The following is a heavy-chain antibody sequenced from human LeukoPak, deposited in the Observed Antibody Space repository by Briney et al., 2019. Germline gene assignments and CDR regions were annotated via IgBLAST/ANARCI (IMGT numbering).Heavy chain of an antibody. CDR1: GFTFSDCY. CDR3: ARGEDSPFDY. CDR2: ISSGGNTI. V-gene: IGHV3-11*01. Sequence: GGSLRLSCAASGFTFSDCYMSWIRRAPGKGLEWVSYISSGGNTIYYADSVKGRFTISRDNAKNSLYLQMNSLRAEDTALYYCARGEDSPFDYWGQGTLVTVSS. D-gene: IGHD3-22*01. J-gene: IGHJ4*02.